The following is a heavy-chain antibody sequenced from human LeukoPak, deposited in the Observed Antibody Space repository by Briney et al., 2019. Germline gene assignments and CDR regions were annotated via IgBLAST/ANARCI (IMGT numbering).Heavy chain of an antibody. CDR3: TRRSDSSGWYGDY. J-gene: IGHJ4*02. CDR1: GFTFSGSA. V-gene: IGHV3-73*01. Sequence: GGSLRLSCAASGFTFSGSAMHWVRQASGKGLEWVGRIRSKANSYATAYAASVKGRFTISRGDSKNTAYLQMNSLKTEDTAVHYCTRRSDSSGWYGDYWGQGTLVTVSS. CDR2: IRSKANSYAT. D-gene: IGHD6-19*01.